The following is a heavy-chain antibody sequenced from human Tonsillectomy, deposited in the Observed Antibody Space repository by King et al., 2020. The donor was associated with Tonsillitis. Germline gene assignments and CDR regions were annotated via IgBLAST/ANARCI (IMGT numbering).Heavy chain of an antibody. CDR1: GGSITSSNYY. D-gene: IGHD5-12*01. Sequence: VQLQESGPGLVKPSETLSLTCTVSGGSITSSNYYWGWIRQPPGTGLEWIGSVYYTGSTFYNPSLKSRVTISVDTSKNQFSLRLNSVTAADTAVYYCAGGSRWGIVDYWGQGALVTVSS. V-gene: IGHV4-39*07. CDR3: AGGSRWGIVDY. CDR2: VYYTGST. J-gene: IGHJ4*02.